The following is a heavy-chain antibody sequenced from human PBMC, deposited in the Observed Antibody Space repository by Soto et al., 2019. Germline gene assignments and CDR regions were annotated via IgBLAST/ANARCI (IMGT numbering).Heavy chain of an antibody. CDR2: ISWNSGVT. V-gene: IGHV3-9*01. J-gene: IGHJ6*02. CDR3: VKGSNYYGMDV. Sequence: EVQLVESGGGLVHPGRSLRLSCAASGFTFGDYAIHWVRQAPGKGLEWVSGISWNSGVTVYADSVRGRFTVFRDNARNSVYLQMNSLRREDTGLYYCVKGSNYYGMDVWGPGTTVTVSS. CDR1: GFTFGDYA.